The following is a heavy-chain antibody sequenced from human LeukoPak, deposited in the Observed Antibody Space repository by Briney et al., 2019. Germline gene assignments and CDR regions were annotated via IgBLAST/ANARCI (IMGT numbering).Heavy chain of an antibody. Sequence: PPETLSLTCAVYGGAFSGYYSSWIPHPPGKGLEWIGEINLSGSTNYNPSLKRRVTISVDTSKNQFSLKLSSVTAADTAVYYCAREVAVAGRRFDYWGRGTGVTVSS. D-gene: IGHD6-19*01. CDR1: GGAFSGYY. CDR2: INLSGST. CDR3: AREVAVAGRRFDY. J-gene: IGHJ4*02. V-gene: IGHV4-34*01.